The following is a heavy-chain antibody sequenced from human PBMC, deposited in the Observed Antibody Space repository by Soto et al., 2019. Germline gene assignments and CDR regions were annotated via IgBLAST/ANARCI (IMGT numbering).Heavy chain of an antibody. CDR3: AREVTDDSSGYPSPADY. J-gene: IGHJ4*02. D-gene: IGHD3-22*01. CDR2: IYYSGST. V-gene: IGHV4-31*02. Sequence: PSETLSLTCTVSGGSISSGGYYWSWIRQHPGKGLEWIGYIYYSGSTYYNPSLKSRVTISVDTSKNQFSLKLSSVTAADTAVYYCAREVTDDSSGYPSPADYWGQGTLVTVSS. CDR1: GGSISSGGYY.